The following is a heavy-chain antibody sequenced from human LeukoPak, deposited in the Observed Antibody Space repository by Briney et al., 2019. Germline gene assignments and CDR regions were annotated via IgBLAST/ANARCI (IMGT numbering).Heavy chain of an antibody. D-gene: IGHD6-13*01. CDR1: GFTFISYT. Sequence: GGSLRLSCAASGFTFISYTMNWVRQAPGKGLQWVSSISSSSSYIYYADSVKGRFTVSRDNAKNSLYLQMNSLRAEDTAVYYCAREEQQLVYFDYWGQGTLVTVSS. CDR2: ISSSSSYI. J-gene: IGHJ4*02. V-gene: IGHV3-21*01. CDR3: AREEQQLVYFDY.